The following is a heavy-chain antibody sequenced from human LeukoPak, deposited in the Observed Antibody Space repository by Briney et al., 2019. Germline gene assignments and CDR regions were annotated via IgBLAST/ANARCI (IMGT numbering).Heavy chain of an antibody. J-gene: IGHJ3*02. Sequence: SETLSLTCTVSGYSISSGYYWGWIRQPPGKGLEWIGSIYHSGSTYYNPSLKSRVTISVDTSKNQFSLKLSSVTAADTAVYYCARDGWGYGDYEAYAFDIWGQGTMVTVSS. CDR2: IYHSGST. CDR3: ARDGWGYGDYEAYAFDI. D-gene: IGHD4-17*01. CDR1: GYSISSGYY. V-gene: IGHV4-38-2*02.